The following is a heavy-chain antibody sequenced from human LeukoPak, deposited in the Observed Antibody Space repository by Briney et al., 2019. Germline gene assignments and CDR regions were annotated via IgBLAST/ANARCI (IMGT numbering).Heavy chain of an antibody. Sequence: GGSLRLSCAASGFTFSSYSMNWVRQAPGKGLEWVSSISSSSSYIYYAGSVKGRFTISRDNAKNSLYLQMNSLRAEDTAVYYCARGDRRDGYNLLDYWGQGTLVTVSS. CDR2: ISSSSSYI. D-gene: IGHD5-12*01. CDR1: GFTFSSYS. CDR3: ARGDRRDGYNLLDY. V-gene: IGHV3-21*01. J-gene: IGHJ4*02.